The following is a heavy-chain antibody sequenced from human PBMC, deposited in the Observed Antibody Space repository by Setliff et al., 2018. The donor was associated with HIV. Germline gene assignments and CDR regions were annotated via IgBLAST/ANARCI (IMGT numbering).Heavy chain of an antibody. V-gene: IGHV4-34*01. CDR3: ARGGGITWRSYSFDY. D-gene: IGHD3-10*01. Sequence: SETLSLTCAVYGGSFSDYFWTWIRQPPGKGLEWIGDINHFGSTNYNPSLKSRVTISVDTSKNQFSLKLTSVTAADTAVYYCARGGGITWRSYSFDYWGQGTLVTVSS. CDR2: INHFGST. J-gene: IGHJ4*02. CDR1: GGSFSDYF.